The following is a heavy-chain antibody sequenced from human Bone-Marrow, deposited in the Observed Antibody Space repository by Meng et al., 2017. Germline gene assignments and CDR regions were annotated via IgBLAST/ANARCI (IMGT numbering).Heavy chain of an antibody. Sequence: GESLKISCAASGFTVSSNYMSWVRQAPGKGLEWVSVIYSGGSTYYADSVKGRFTISRDNSKNTLYLQMNSLRAEDTAVYYCARSYDSSGYYYEYYSDYWGQGTLVTVSS. CDR1: GFTVSSNY. V-gene: IGHV3-66*02. D-gene: IGHD3-22*01. CDR3: ARSYDSSGYYYEYYSDY. J-gene: IGHJ4*02. CDR2: IYSGGST.